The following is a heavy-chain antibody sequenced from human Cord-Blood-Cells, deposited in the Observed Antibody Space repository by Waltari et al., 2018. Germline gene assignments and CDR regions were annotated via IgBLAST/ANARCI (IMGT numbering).Heavy chain of an antibody. CDR1: GGSISSSSYY. J-gene: IGHJ4*02. CDR3: ARLTYYDFWSGYYFDY. Sequence: QLQLQESGPGLVKPSETLSLTCTVSGGSISSSSYYWGWIRQPPGKGLEWIGSIYYSGSTYYNPPLKSRVTISVDTSKNQFSLKLSSVTAADTAVYYCARLTYYDFWSGYYFDYWGQGTLVTVSS. D-gene: IGHD3-3*01. CDR2: IYYSGST. V-gene: IGHV4-39*01.